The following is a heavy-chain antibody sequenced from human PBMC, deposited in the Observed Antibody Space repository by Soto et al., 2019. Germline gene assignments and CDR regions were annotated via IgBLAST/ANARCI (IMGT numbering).Heavy chain of an antibody. Sequence: GGSLRLSCAASGFTFSTYAMSWVRQAPGKGLEWVSYISSSGSTIYYADSVKGRFTISRDNAKNSLYLQMNSLRAEDTAVYYCARDLRAVGMASRFDPWGQGTLVTVSS. CDR3: ARDLRAVGMASRFDP. D-gene: IGHD6-13*01. J-gene: IGHJ5*02. CDR2: ISSSGSTI. CDR1: GFTFSTYA. V-gene: IGHV3-11*01.